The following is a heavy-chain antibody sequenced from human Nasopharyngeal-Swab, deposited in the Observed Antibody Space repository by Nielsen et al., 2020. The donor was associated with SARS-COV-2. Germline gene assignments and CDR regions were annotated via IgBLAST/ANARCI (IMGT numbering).Heavy chain of an antibody. CDR2: ISGSGGST. D-gene: IGHD2-2*02. J-gene: IGHJ6*02. Sequence: GRAPSLACAASGFTVSSYAMSWVRQAPGKRLEWVSAISGSGGSTYYADSVKGRFTISRDNSKNTLYLQMNSLRAEDTAVYYCAKCPYCSSTSCYTCYYYGMDVWGQGTTVTVSS. V-gene: IGHV3-23*01. CDR3: AKCPYCSSTSCYTCYYYGMDV. CDR1: GFTVSSYA.